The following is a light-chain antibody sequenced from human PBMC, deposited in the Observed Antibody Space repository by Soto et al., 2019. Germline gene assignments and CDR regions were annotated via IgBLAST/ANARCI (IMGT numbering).Light chain of an antibody. J-gene: IGKJ1*01. CDR2: GAS. CDR3: HHYNTWPWT. V-gene: IGKV3-15*01. Sequence: ETVMTQSPATLSVSPGERATLSCRASQSVNSNLAWYQQKLGQAPRVLIYGASTRATGIPARFSDSGSETEFILTINSLQSEDFAIYYCHHYNTWPWTFGQGTKVEI. CDR1: QSVNSN.